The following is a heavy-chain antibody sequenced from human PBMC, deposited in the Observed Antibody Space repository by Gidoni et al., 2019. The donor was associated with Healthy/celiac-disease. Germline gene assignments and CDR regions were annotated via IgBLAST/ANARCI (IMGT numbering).Heavy chain of an antibody. CDR1: GFTFSSYW. D-gene: IGHD3-3*01. V-gene: IGHV3-7*01. CDR2: IKQDGSEK. CDR3: AREGKYYDFWSGYPDY. J-gene: IGHJ4*02. Sequence: EVQLVESGGGLVQPGGSLRLSCAASGFTFSSYWMSWVRQAPGKGLEWVANIKQDGSEKYYVDSVKGRFTISRDNAKNSLYLQMNSLRAEDTAVYYCAREGKYYDFWSGYPDYWGQGTLVTVSS.